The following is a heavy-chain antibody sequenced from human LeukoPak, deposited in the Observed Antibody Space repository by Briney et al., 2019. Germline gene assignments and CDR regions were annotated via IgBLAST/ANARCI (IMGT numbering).Heavy chain of an antibody. D-gene: IGHD3-9*01. V-gene: IGHV1-2*02. CDR3: AREHYDTLTGHNWFDP. CDR1: GGTFSNHG. J-gene: IGHJ5*02. Sequence: ASVKVSCKASGGTFSNHGISWVRQAPGQGLEWMGWINPNSGGTNYAQKFQGRVTMTRDTSISTAYMELSRLRSDDTAVYYCAREHYDTLTGHNWFDPWGQGTLVTVSS. CDR2: INPNSGGT.